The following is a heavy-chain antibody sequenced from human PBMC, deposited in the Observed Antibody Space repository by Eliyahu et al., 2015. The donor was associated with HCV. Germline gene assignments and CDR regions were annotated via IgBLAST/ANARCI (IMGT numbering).Heavy chain of an antibody. V-gene: IGHV3-13*01. CDR3: ARGLVQAVAGLYYYYGMDV. CDR2: IGTAGDT. Sequence: EVQLVESGGGLVQPGGSLXLSCAASXXTXXXYDMHWVRQATGKGLEWVSAIGTAGDTYYPGSVKGRFTISRENAKNSLYLQMNSLRAGDTAVYYCARGLVQAVAGLYYYYGMDVWGKGTTVTVSS. CDR1: XXTXXXYD. D-gene: IGHD6-19*01. J-gene: IGHJ6*04.